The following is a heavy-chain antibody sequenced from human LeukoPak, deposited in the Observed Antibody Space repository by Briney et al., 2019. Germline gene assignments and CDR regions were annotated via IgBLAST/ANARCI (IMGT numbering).Heavy chain of an antibody. J-gene: IGHJ4*02. D-gene: IGHD2-2*01. CDR2: IIPIFGIA. Sequence: SVKVSCKVSGGTFSSYAISWVRQTPGQGLEWMGRIIPIFGIANYAQKFQGRVTITADKSTSTAYMELSSLRSEDTAVYYCAGYCSSTSCQFDYWGQGTLVTVSS. CDR3: AGYCSSTSCQFDY. CDR1: GGTFSSYA. V-gene: IGHV1-69*04.